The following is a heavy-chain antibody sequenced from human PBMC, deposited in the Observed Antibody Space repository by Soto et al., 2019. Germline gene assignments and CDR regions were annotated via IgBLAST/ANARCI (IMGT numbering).Heavy chain of an antibody. CDR1: GFSLSTSGVG. D-gene: IGHD2-15*01. Sequence: ITWKESGPTLVKPTQTLTLTCTFSGFSLSTSGVGVGWIRQPPGKALQWLALIYWNDDKRYSPSLKSRLTITKDTSKNQVALTMTNMDPVDTATYYCAHRQVVLAATHWIDPWGQGTLVTVSS. V-gene: IGHV2-5*01. CDR3: AHRQVVLAATHWIDP. J-gene: IGHJ5*02. CDR2: IYWNDDK.